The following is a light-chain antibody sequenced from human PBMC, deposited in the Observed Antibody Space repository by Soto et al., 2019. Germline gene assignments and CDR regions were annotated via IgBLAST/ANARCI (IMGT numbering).Light chain of an antibody. CDR1: QSVSSSY. Sequence: EIVLTQSPGTLSLSPGERATLSCRASQSVSSSYLAWYQQKPGQAPRLLICGASSRATGIPDRFSGSGSGTDFTLTISRLEPEDFAVYYCQQYSSSSWTFGQGTKVEIK. J-gene: IGKJ1*01. CDR3: QQYSSSSWT. V-gene: IGKV3-20*01. CDR2: GAS.